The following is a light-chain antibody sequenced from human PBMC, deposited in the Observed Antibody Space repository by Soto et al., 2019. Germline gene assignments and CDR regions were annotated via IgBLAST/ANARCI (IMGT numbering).Light chain of an antibody. V-gene: IGLV2-8*01. J-gene: IGLJ3*02. CDR3: SSYAASNNFYFV. CDR1: SRDGGGYNY. Sequence: QSVLTQPPSASGSPGQSVTISCTGTSRDGGGYNYVSWYQQYPGRAPKLMIYEVTKRPSGVPDRFSGSKSGNTASLTVSGLQAEDEADYYCSSYAASNNFYFVFGGGTKLTVL. CDR2: EVT.